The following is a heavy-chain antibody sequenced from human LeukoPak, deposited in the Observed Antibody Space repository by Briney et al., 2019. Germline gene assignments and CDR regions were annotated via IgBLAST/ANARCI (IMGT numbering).Heavy chain of an antibody. D-gene: IGHD6-19*01. J-gene: IGHJ4*02. V-gene: IGHV5-51*01. Sequence: GESLKISCKGSGYSFTSYWIGWVRQMPGQGLEWMGIIYPGDSDTRYSPSFQGQVTISADKSISTAYLQWSSLKASDTAMYYCAIPSGYSSGWYSTDYWGQGTLVTVSS. CDR1: GYSFTSYW. CDR2: IYPGDSDT. CDR3: AIPSGYSSGWYSTDY.